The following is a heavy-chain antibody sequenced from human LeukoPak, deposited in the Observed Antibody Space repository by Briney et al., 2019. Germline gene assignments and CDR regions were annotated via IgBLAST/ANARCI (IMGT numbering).Heavy chain of an antibody. D-gene: IGHD3-3*01. CDR1: GGSFSGYY. CDR2: IYYSGST. V-gene: IGHV4-59*01. Sequence: FETLSLTCAVYGGSFSGYYWSWIRQPPGKGLEWIGYIYYSGSTNYNPSLKSRVTISIDTSKNQFSLKLSSVTAADTALYYCARLRGGAIFGVVTGNWFDPWGQGTLVTVSS. J-gene: IGHJ5*02. CDR3: ARLRGGAIFGVVTGNWFDP.